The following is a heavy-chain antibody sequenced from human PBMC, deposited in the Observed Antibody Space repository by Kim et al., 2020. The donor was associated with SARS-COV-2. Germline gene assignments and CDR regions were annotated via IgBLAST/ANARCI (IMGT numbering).Heavy chain of an antibody. V-gene: IGHV3-30*04. CDR3: ARNRSFDAFDI. D-gene: IGHD3-10*01. J-gene: IGHJ3*02. CDR1: GFTFSSYA. Sequence: GGSLRLSCAASGFTFSSYAMHWVRQAPGKGLEWVAVISYDGSNKYYADSVKGRFTISRDNSMNTLYLQMNSLRTEDTAVYYCARNRSFDAFDIWGQGT. CDR2: ISYDGSNK.